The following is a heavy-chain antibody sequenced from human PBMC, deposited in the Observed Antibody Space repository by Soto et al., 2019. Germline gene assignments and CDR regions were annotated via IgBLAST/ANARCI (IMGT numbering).Heavy chain of an antibody. CDR3: ARHYGDYGNGMDV. CDR1: GGSFSGYY. V-gene: IGHV4-34*01. J-gene: IGHJ6*02. Sequence: QVQLQQGGAGLLKPSETLSLTCAVYGGSFSGYYWSWIRQPPGKGLEWIGEINHSGSTNYNPSLKSRVTISVDTSKNQFSLKLSSVTAADTAVYYCARHYGDYGNGMDVWGQGTTVTVSS. D-gene: IGHD4-17*01. CDR2: INHSGST.